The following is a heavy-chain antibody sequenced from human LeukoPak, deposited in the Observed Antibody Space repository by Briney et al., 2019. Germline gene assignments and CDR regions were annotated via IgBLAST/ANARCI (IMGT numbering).Heavy chain of an antibody. CDR1: GFTFSSYA. J-gene: IGHJ4*02. V-gene: IGHV3-30*04. CDR3: ARDAEYYYDSSGHYY. D-gene: IGHD3-22*01. Sequence: TGGSLRLSCAASGFTFSSYAMHWVRQAPGKGLEWVAVISYDGSNKYYADSVKGRFTISRDNSKNTLYLQMNSLRAEDTAVYYCARDAEYYYDSSGHYYWGQGTLVTVSS. CDR2: ISYDGSNK.